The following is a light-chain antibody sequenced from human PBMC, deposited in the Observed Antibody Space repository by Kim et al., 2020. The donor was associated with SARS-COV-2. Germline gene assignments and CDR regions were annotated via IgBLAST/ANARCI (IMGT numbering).Light chain of an antibody. CDR2: STN. CDR1: SGSVSTTYY. V-gene: IGLV8-61*01. CDR3: VLYMGSGIWV. Sequence: GGTVTLTCGLSSGSVSTTYYPSWYQQMPGQAPRTLIYSTNTRSSGVPDRFSGSILGNKAALTITGAQADDESDYYCVLYMGSGIWVFGGGTQLTVL. J-gene: IGLJ3*02.